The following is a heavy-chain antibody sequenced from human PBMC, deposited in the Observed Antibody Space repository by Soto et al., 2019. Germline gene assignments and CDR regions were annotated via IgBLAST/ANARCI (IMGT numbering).Heavy chain of an antibody. CDR1: GYTFTSYG. J-gene: IGHJ4*02. D-gene: IGHD3-22*01. Sequence: ASVKVSCKASGYTFTSYGIIWVRQAPGQGLEWMGWISAYNGNTNYAQKLQGRVTMTADTSTSTAYMELSSLRSEDTAVYYCARSLASYYDSSGYFGYWGQGTLVTVSS. V-gene: IGHV1-18*01. CDR2: ISAYNGNT. CDR3: ARSLASYYDSSGYFGY.